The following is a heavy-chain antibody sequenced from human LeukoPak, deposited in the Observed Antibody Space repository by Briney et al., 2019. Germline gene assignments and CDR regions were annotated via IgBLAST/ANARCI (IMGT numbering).Heavy chain of an antibody. CDR2: ISSSSSYI. J-gene: IGHJ3*02. D-gene: IGHD2-2*02. Sequence: GRSLRLSCAASGFTFDDYAMHWVRQAPGKGLEWVSSISSSSSYIYYADSVKGRFTISRDNAKNSLYLQMNSLRAEDTAVYYCARDGWGCSSTSCYTGDAFDIWGQGTMVTVSS. CDR3: ARDGWGCSSTSCYTGDAFDI. CDR1: GFTFDDYA. V-gene: IGHV3-21*01.